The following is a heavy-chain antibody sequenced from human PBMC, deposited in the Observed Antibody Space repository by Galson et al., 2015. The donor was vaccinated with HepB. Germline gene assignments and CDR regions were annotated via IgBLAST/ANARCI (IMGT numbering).Heavy chain of an antibody. Sequence: SVKVSCKASGYTFTSYYMHWVRQAPGQGLEWMGIINPSGGSTSYAQKFQGRVTMTRDTSTSTAYMELSSLRSEDTAVYYCARVRGQWLPNPEEYYFDYWGQGTLVTVSS. CDR1: GYTFTSYY. D-gene: IGHD6-19*01. V-gene: IGHV1-46*03. J-gene: IGHJ4*02. CDR2: INPSGGST. CDR3: ARVRGQWLPNPEEYYFDY.